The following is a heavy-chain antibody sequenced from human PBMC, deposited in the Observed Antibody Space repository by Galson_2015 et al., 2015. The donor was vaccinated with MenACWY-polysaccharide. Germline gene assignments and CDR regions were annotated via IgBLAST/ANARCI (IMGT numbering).Heavy chain of an antibody. D-gene: IGHD4-23*01. V-gene: IGHV3-9*01. Sequence: SLRLSCAASGFTFDDYDMHWVRQAPGKGLEWVSGISWNSANIGYADSVKGRFTVSRDNAKNFLYLQMNSLRGEDTALYYCAKALTGGSGGYLRYFRLDRWGQATTVTDS. CDR3: AKALTGGSGGYLRYFRLDR. J-gene: IGHJ6*02. CDR2: ISWNSANI. CDR1: GFTFDDYD.